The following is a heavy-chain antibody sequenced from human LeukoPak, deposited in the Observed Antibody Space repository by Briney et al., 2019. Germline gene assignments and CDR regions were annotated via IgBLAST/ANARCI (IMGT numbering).Heavy chain of an antibody. CDR3: ASGYYDILTGWGAFDI. V-gene: IGHV1-18*01. CDR1: GYTFTSYG. Sequence: GASVTVSCKAPGYTFTSYGISWVRQAPGQGLEWMGWISAYNGNANYAQKLQGRVTMTTDTSTSTAYMELRSLRPDNTAVYYCASGYYDILTGWGAFDIWGQGTMVTVSS. D-gene: IGHD3-9*01. CDR2: ISAYNGNA. J-gene: IGHJ3*02.